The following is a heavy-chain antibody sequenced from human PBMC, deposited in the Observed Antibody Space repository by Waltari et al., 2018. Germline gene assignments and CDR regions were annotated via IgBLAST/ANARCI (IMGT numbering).Heavy chain of an antibody. CDR3: ARDLPRGEPGVNL. CDR1: GGSISSSNW. CDR2: IYHSGST. V-gene: IGHV4-4*02. D-gene: IGHD3-10*01. J-gene: IGHJ4*02. Sequence: SGGSISSSNWWSWVRQPPGKGLEWIGEIYHSGSTNYNPSLKSRVTISVDKSKNQFSLKLSSVTAADTAVYYCARDLPRGEPGVNLWGQGTLVTVSS.